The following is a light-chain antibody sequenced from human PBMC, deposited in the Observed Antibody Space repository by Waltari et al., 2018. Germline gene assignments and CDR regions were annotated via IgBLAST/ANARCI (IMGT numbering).Light chain of an antibody. V-gene: IGLV2-23*02. CDR2: EVS. Sequence: QSALTQPASVSGSPGQSSTISCTGTSSDGGSYNLVSWYQQHPGKAPKLMIYEVSKRPSGVSNRFSGSKSGNTASLTISGLQAEDEADYYCCSYAGSSTLVFGGGTKLTVL. CDR1: SSDGGSYNL. CDR3: CSYAGSSTLV. J-gene: IGLJ3*02.